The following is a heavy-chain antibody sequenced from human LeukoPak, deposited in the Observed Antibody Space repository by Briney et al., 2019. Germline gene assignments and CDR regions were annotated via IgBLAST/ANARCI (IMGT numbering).Heavy chain of an antibody. J-gene: IGHJ6*02. CDR2: INPSGGTT. CDR3: ARVGVVGAPYGMDV. CDR1: GYTFTSYG. Sequence: ASVKVSCKASGYTFTSYGISWVRQAPGQGLEWMGIINPSGGTTNPAQKFQGRVTMTRATSTSTVYMELSSLRSGDTAVYYCARVGVVGAPYGMDVWGQGTTVTVSS. D-gene: IGHD2-15*01. V-gene: IGHV1-46*01.